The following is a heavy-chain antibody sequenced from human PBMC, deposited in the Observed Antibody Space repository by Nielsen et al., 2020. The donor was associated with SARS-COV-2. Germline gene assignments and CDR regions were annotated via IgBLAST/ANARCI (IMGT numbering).Heavy chain of an antibody. CDR1: GFTFSKFP. CDR2: IWSDGSRQ. D-gene: IGHD2/OR15-2a*01. CDR3: ARVVRIPSDAFDI. V-gene: IGHV3-33*08. Sequence: GGSLRLSCAASGFTFSKFPMHWVRQAPGKGLEWVAVIWSDGSRQFYADSVKGRFTISRDNSKNTVYVQMNSLRVEDTAVYYCARVVRIPSDAFDIWGRGTLVTVSS. J-gene: IGHJ3*02.